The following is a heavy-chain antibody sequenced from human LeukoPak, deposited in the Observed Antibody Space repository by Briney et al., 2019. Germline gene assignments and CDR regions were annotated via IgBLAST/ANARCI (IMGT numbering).Heavy chain of an antibody. Sequence: PGRSLRLSCAASGFTFDDYAMHWVRQAPGKGLEWVSGISWNSGSIGYADSVKGRFTISRDNAKNSLYLQMNSLRAEDTALYYCAKDLSGYCSSTSCYGGFDYWGQGTLVTVSS. V-gene: IGHV3-9*01. D-gene: IGHD2-2*03. J-gene: IGHJ4*02. CDR2: ISWNSGSI. CDR3: AKDLSGYCSSTSCYGGFDY. CDR1: GFTFDDYA.